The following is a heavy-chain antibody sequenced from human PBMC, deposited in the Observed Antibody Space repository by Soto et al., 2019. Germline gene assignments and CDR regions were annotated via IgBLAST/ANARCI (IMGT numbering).Heavy chain of an antibody. Sequence: GDSLKISCKASGYRFANYWIGWVRQMPGKGLELMGIIYPDDSDTRYSPSFQGQVTISADKSITTAYLQWSSLKASDTAMYYCARFPSGRDPNWFDPWGQGTLVTVSS. CDR3: ARFPSGRDPNWFDP. J-gene: IGHJ5*02. V-gene: IGHV5-51*01. D-gene: IGHD1-26*01. CDR2: IYPDDSDT. CDR1: GYRFANYW.